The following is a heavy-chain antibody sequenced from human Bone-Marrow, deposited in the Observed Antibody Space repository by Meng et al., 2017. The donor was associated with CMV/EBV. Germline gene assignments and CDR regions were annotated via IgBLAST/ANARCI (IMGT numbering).Heavy chain of an antibody. CDR3: AREYSRGGELIPEYFEH. CDR2: ISSSSSYI. J-gene: IGHJ1*01. V-gene: IGHV3-21*01. CDR1: GFTFSNYS. D-gene: IGHD1-26*01. Sequence: GGSLRLSCAASGFTFSNYSMNWVRQAPGKGLEWVSSISSSSSYIYYADSVKGRFTISRDNAKNSLYLQMNSLRAEDTAVYYCAREYSRGGELIPEYFEHWGQGTLVTVSS.